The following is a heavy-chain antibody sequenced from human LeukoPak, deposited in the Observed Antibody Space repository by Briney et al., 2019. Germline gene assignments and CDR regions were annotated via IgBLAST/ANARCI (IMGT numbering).Heavy chain of an antibody. CDR1: GGSISSYY. CDR2: IYYSGST. CDR3: ARHSYSSNLRPDY. J-gene: IGHJ4*02. D-gene: IGHD6-13*01. Sequence: SETLSLTCTVSGGSISSYYWSWIRQPAGKGLEWVGSIYYSGSTYYSPSLKSRVTISVDTSKNQFSLRLSSVTAADTAVYYCARHSYSSNLRPDYWGQGTLVTVSS. V-gene: IGHV4-59*05.